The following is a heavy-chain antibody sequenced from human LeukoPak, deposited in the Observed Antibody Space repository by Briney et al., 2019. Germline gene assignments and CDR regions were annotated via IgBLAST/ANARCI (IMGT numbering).Heavy chain of an antibody. CDR2: INSDGSST. Sequence: GGSLRLSCAASGFTFSSYWMHWVRQAPGKGLVWVSRINSDGSSTSYADSVKGRFTISRDNAKNTLYLQMNSLRAEDTAVHYCASAMYGSGSYYGFDYWGQGTLVTVSS. CDR1: GFTFSSYW. V-gene: IGHV3-74*01. J-gene: IGHJ4*02. D-gene: IGHD3-10*01. CDR3: ASAMYGSGSYYGFDY.